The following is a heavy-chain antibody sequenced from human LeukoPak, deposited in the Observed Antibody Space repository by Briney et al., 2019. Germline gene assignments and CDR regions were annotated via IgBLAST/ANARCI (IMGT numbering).Heavy chain of an antibody. Sequence: SETLSLTCIVSGDSITSFYCTWIRHPPGKGLEWIGFVSYSGNTNYNPSLKSRVTISLDTSRNQFSLKLNSVTAADTAVYYCARGGYYASGNDFRFDPWGQGTLVTVSS. CDR2: VSYSGNT. D-gene: IGHD3-10*01. V-gene: IGHV4-59*01. J-gene: IGHJ5*02. CDR1: GDSITSFY. CDR3: ARGGYYASGNDFRFDP.